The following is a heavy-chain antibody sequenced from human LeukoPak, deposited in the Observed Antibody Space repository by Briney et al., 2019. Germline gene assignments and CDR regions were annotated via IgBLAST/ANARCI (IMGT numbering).Heavy chain of an antibody. CDR3: AKDSGTPLTGTWSWCDP. D-gene: IGHD3-9*01. Sequence: GGSLRLSCAASGFTFNNYGMHWVRQAPGKGLEWVAFISYDGSNKYYADSVKGRFTISRDNSKSTVYLQMNSLTTEDTAVCYCAKDSGTPLTGTWSWCDPWGQGTLVTVSS. V-gene: IGHV3-30*18. CDR1: GFTFNNYG. CDR2: ISYDGSNK. J-gene: IGHJ5*02.